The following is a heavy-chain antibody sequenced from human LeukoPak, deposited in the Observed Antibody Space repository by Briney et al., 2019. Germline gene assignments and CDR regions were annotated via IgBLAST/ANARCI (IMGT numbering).Heavy chain of an antibody. Sequence: GGSLRLSCVASGLSISGQWMNWVRQAPGQGLEWVANIKHDGSEEHYVDSVKGRFTISRDDGRNSVSLQMNSVRAEDTAVYYCAKQEDSLLGGTPYYFDYWGQGTLVTVSS. CDR2: IKHDGSEE. CDR1: GLSISGQW. CDR3: AKQEDSLLGGTPYYFDY. V-gene: IGHV3-7*01. J-gene: IGHJ4*02. D-gene: IGHD2-15*01.